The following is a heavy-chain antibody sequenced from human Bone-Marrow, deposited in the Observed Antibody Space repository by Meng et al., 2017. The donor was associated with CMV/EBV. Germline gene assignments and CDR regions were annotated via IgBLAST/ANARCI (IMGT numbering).Heavy chain of an antibody. V-gene: IGHV1-8*01. CDR2: MNPNSGNT. CDR1: GYTFTSYD. J-gene: IGHJ6*01. CDR3: ARGYCSSTSCYWGYYYYYGMDV. D-gene: IGHD2-2*01. Sequence: ASVKVSCKASGYTFTSYDINWVRQATGQGLEWMGWMNPNSGNTGYAQKFQGRVTMTRNTSISTAYMELSSLRSEDTAVYYCARGYCSSTSCYWGYYYYYGMDVWGQGTTVTGYS.